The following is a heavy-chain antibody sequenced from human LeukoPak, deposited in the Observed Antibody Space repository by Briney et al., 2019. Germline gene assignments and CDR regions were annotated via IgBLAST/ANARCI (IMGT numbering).Heavy chain of an antibody. Sequence: PGGSLRLSCAASGFTFSSYAMHWVRQAPGKGLEWVSVIYSGGSTYYADSVKGRFTISRDNSKNTLYLQMSSLRAEDTAIYYCAKDTSTRWYSSTPLPGDYWGQGTLVTVSS. V-gene: IGHV3-23*03. CDR1: GFTFSSYA. CDR2: IYSGGST. J-gene: IGHJ4*02. CDR3: AKDTSTRWYSSTPLPGDY. D-gene: IGHD6-13*01.